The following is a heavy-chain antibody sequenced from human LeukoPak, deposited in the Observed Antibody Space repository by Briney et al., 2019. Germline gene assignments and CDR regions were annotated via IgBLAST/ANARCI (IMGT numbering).Heavy chain of an antibody. V-gene: IGHV3-30*04. CDR3: ARDSEITMVRGVIDY. Sequence: PGGSLRLSSAASGFTFSSYAMHWVRQAPGKGLEWVAVISYDGSNKYYADSVKGRFTISRDNSKNTLYLQMNSLRAEDTAVYYCARDSEITMVRGVIDYWGQGTLVTVSS. J-gene: IGHJ4*02. CDR2: ISYDGSNK. D-gene: IGHD3-10*01. CDR1: GFTFSSYA.